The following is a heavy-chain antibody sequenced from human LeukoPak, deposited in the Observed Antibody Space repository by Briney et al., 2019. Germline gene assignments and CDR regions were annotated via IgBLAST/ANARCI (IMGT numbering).Heavy chain of an antibody. J-gene: IGHJ4*02. CDR1: GYTFTSYG. CDR2: ISAYNGNT. CDR3: AREIMITFGGVIADQPYYFDY. V-gene: IGHV1-18*01. D-gene: IGHD3-16*02. Sequence: ASVNVSCKASGYTFTSYGISWVRQAPGQGLEWMGWISAYNGNTNYAQKLQGRVTMTTDTSTSTAYMELRSLRSDDTAVYYCAREIMITFGGVIADQPYYFDYWGQGTLVTVSS.